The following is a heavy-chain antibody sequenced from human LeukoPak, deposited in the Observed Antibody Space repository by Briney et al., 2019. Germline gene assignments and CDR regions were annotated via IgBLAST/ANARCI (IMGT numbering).Heavy chain of an antibody. D-gene: IGHD3-22*01. CDR2: IYYSGST. CDR1: GGSISSYY. V-gene: IGHV4-59*08. J-gene: IGHJ4*02. Sequence: PSETLSLTCTVSGGSISSYYWSWIRQPPGKGLEWIGYIYYSGSTNYNPSLKSRVTISVDTSKNQFSLKLSSMTAADTAVYYCARLSYYDSSVDYWGQGTLVTVSS. CDR3: ARLSYYDSSVDY.